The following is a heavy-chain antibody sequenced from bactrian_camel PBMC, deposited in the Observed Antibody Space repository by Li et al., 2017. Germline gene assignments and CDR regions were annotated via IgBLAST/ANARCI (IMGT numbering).Heavy chain of an antibody. CDR3: AADMGPMGRGRVCSSYLYEYNY. D-gene: IGHD3*01. CDR2: IDTYGGAT. CDR1: ESFPC. V-gene: IGHV3S53*01. J-gene: IGHJ4*01. Sequence: HGQLVESGGGSVQAGGSLRLSCVASESFPCMAWFRQAAGKQREGVAAIDTYGGATAYADSVKGRFTISQDNAKNTVYLQMNSLKPEDTAVYYCAADMGPMGRGRVCSSYLYEYNYWGQGTQVTVS.